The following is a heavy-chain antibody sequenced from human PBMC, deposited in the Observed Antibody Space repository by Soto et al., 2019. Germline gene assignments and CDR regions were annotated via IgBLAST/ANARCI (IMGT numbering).Heavy chain of an antibody. J-gene: IGHJ4*02. CDR1: GFTFSSYA. CDR2: LSYDGRNE. D-gene: IGHD6-13*01. Sequence: QVQLVESGGGVVQPGRSLRLSCAASGFTFSSYAIHWVRQAPGKGLEWVAILSYDGRNEYYADSVKGRFNISRDNSKSTLYLQMNTVRADDTGVYYCARDRYSSTPNYCDSWGQGTLVTVSS. CDR3: ARDRYSSTPNYCDS. V-gene: IGHV3-30*04.